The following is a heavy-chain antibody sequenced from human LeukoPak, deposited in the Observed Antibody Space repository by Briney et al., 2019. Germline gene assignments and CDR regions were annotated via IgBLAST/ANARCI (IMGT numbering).Heavy chain of an antibody. D-gene: IGHD5-18*01. CDR2: ISYDGSNK. V-gene: IGHV3-30*04. CDR1: GFTFSSYA. Sequence: GRSLRLSCAASGFTFSSYAMHWVRQAPGKGLEWVAVISYDGSNKYYADSVKSRFTISRDNSKNTLYLQMNSLRAEDTAVYYCASAAPNTAMDHFDYWGQGTLVTVSS. J-gene: IGHJ4*02. CDR3: ASAAPNTAMDHFDY.